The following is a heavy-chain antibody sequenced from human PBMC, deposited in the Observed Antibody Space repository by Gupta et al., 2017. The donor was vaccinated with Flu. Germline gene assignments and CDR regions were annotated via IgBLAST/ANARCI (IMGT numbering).Heavy chain of an antibody. V-gene: IGHV4-61*02. J-gene: IGHJ5*02. CDR3: ARDNHAFLEGLNWFDP. CDR1: GGSISSGSYY. Sequence: QVQLQESGPGLVKPSQTLSLTCTVSGGSISSGSYYWSWIRPPAGKGLEWIGRIYTSGSTNYNPSLKSRVTISVDTSKNQFSLKLSSVTAADTAVYYCARDNHAFLEGLNWFDPWGQGTLVTVSS. CDR2: IYTSGST. D-gene: IGHD3-3*01.